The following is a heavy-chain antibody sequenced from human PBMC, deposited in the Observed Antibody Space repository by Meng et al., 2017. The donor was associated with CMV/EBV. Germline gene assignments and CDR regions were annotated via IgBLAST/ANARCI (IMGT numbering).Heavy chain of an antibody. V-gene: IGHV4-61*02. Sequence: QVQLPEAGPGLVKPSPTLSLTCTVSGGSISSGSYYWSWIRQPSGKGLEWIGRIYTSGSTNYNPSLKSRVTISVDTSKNQFSLKLSSVTAADTAVYYCARGLITMVRGVPFDYWGQGTLVTVSS. J-gene: IGHJ4*02. D-gene: IGHD3-10*01. CDR2: IYTSGST. CDR1: GGSISSGSYY. CDR3: ARGLITMVRGVPFDY.